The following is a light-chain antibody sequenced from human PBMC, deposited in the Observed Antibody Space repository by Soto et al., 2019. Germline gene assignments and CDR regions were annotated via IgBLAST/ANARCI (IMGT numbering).Light chain of an antibody. V-gene: IGLV2-14*03. CDR3: GSHTDSSSPV. CDR1: SSDVGGYNY. Sequence: QSVLIQPASVSGSPGQSITISCTGTSSDVGGYNYVSWYQQHPGKAPKVIIYEVSHRPSGVSSRFSGSKSGNTASLNISGLLAEDGADYYCGSHTDSSSPVFGGGTKLTVL. J-gene: IGLJ2*01. CDR2: EVS.